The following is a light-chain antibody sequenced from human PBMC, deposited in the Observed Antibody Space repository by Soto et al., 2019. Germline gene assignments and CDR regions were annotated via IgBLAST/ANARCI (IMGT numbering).Light chain of an antibody. CDR2: AAS. CDR1: QGISSY. Sequence: DIQLTQFPSFLSASVGDRVTITCRASQGISSYLAWYQQKPGKAPKLLIYAASTLQSGVPSRFSGSGSGTEFTLTISSLQPEDSATYYCQQLNNYPITFGQGTRLEIK. J-gene: IGKJ5*01. CDR3: QQLNNYPIT. V-gene: IGKV1-9*01.